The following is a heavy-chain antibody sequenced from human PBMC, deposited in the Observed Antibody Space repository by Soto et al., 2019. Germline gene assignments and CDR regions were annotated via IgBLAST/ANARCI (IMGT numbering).Heavy chain of an antibody. CDR3: AKKVTIYAVDPADY. Sequence: PGGSLSLSCAASGFTFSDFGMSWVRQAPGKVLEWVSVISASRDATYYAASVKGRFTLSRDNSKNTLYLQMNRLTVADTAVYYCAKKVTIYAVDPADYWGQGTQVTVSA. CDR1: GFTFSDFG. D-gene: IGHD3-3*01. J-gene: IGHJ4*02. V-gene: IGHV3-23*01. CDR2: ISASRDAT.